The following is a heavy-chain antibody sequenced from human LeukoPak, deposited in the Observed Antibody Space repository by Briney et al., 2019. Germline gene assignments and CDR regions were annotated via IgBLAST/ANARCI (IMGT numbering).Heavy chain of an antibody. D-gene: IGHD6-19*01. CDR3: ASSSGPFDY. CDR2: ISSSGSTI. CDR1: GFTFSTYE. J-gene: IGHJ4*02. V-gene: IGHV3-48*03. Sequence: GGSLRLSCAASGFTFSTYEMNWVRQAPGKELEWVSYISSSGSTIYYADSVKGRFTISRDNAKNSLYLQINSLRAEDTAVYYCASSSGPFDYWGQGTLVTVSS.